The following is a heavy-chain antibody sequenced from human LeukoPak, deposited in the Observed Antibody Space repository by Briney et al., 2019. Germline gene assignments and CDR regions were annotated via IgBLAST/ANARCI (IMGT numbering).Heavy chain of an antibody. CDR2: IYPGGSDI. V-gene: IGHV5-51*01. CDR3: ARTVGIYDYEV. Sequence: GESLKISCKGSGYSFTTHWIGWVRQMPGKGLELMGIIYPGGSDIRYSPSFQGQVTISADKSISTAYLQWSSLKASDTAMYYCARTVGIYDYEVWGQGTLVTVSS. D-gene: IGHD4-17*01. CDR1: GYSFTTHW. J-gene: IGHJ4*02.